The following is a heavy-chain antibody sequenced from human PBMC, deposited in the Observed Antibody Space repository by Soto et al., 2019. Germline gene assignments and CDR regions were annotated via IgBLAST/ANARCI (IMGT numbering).Heavy chain of an antibody. CDR3: AKGRGGSGSLTPRVDF. V-gene: IGHV3-23*01. D-gene: IGHD3-10*01. CDR2: ISGGGDTT. Sequence: EVQLLESGGGLVQPGGSRRLSCAASGFTFNNYAMTWVRQAPGKGLEWVPAISGGGDTTSYADSVKGRFTVSRDGSKNTLYLQMSSLRAEDTALYYCAKGRGGSGSLTPRVDFWGQGTLVTVSS. CDR1: GFTFNNYA. J-gene: IGHJ4*02.